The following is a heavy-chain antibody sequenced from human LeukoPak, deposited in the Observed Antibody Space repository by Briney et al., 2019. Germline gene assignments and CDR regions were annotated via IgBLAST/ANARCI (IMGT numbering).Heavy chain of an antibody. CDR2: LHPSGNL. V-gene: IGHV4-31*03. D-gene: IGHD3-22*01. CDR3: SRGLDSRKLGY. J-gene: IGHJ4*02. Sequence: LQTLSLTCTVSGASFSSGDQYWNWIRQSPGKGLEWIGSLHPSGNLYNNPSLESRVTMSVDTSKNQFSLNLNSVTAADTAVYFCSRGLDSRKLGYWGQGTLVTVSS. CDR1: GASFSSGDQY.